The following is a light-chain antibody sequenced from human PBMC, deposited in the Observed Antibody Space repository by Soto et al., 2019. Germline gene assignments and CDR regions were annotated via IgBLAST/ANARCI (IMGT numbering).Light chain of an antibody. CDR3: ISYTSSSTSVV. J-gene: IGLJ2*01. CDR1: SSDVGGYNY. V-gene: IGLV2-14*01. CDR2: DVS. Sequence: QSALTQPASVSGSPGQSITISCTGTSSDVGGYNYVSWYQQHPGKAPKLMIYDVSNRPSGVSDRFSGSKSGNTASLTISGLQAEDEADYYCISYTSSSTSVVFGGGTKVTVL.